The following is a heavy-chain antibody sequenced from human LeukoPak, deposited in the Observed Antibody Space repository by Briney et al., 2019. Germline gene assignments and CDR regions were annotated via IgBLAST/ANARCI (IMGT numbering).Heavy chain of an antibody. D-gene: IGHD6-19*01. V-gene: IGHV3-7*05. CDR3: ARSWLAVAGPEY. CDR1: GFTFSGHW. CDR2: INQDGSDK. J-gene: IGHJ4*02. Sequence: GGSLRLSRAASGFTFSGHWMSWVRQAPGKGLEWVANINQDGSDKKYVDSVKGRFTVSRDNAKNSLHLQMNSLRAEDTAVYYCARSWLAVAGPEYWGQGTLVTVSS.